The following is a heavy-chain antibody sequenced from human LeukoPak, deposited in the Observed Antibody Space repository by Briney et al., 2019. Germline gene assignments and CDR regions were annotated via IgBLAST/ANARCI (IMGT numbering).Heavy chain of an antibody. V-gene: IGHV4-39*07. CDR1: GGSISSSSYY. D-gene: IGHD5-12*01. CDR3: ARTSLVATIGYFDY. J-gene: IGHJ4*02. Sequence: SETLSLTCTVSGGSISSSSYYWGWIRQPPGKGLEWIASIYYSGSTYYNPSLKSRVTISVDKSKNQFSLKLSSVTAADTAVYYCARTSLVATIGYFDYWGQGTLVTVSS. CDR2: IYYSGST.